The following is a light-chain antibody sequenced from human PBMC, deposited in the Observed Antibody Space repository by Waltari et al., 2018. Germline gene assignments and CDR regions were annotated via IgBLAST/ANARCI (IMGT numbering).Light chain of an antibody. V-gene: IGKV3-20*01. CDR1: ASIGRT. CDR2: DAS. Sequence: EIVLTQSPGTLSLYPGERATLSCRASASIGRTLAWYQQKPGQPPRLLVYDASSRATGIPGRFSGSGSGTDFSLTISRLEPEDFAVYYCQKYGTRPATFGQGTKVEIK. J-gene: IGKJ1*01. CDR3: QKYGTRPAT.